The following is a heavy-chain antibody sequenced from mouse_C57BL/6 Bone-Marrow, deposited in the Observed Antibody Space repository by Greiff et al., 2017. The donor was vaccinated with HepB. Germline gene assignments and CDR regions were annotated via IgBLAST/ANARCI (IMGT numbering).Heavy chain of an antibody. CDR2: IYPRSGNT. CDR1: GYTFTSYG. V-gene: IGHV1-81*01. D-gene: IGHD2-4*01. J-gene: IGHJ3*01. CDR3: ARKGIIYYDYGGFAY. Sequence: QVQLKESGAELARPGASVKLSCKASGYTFTSYGISWVKQRTGQGLEWIGEIYPRSGNTYYNEKFKGKATLTADKSSSTAYMELRSLTSEDSAVYFCARKGIIYYDYGGFAYWGQGTLVTVSA.